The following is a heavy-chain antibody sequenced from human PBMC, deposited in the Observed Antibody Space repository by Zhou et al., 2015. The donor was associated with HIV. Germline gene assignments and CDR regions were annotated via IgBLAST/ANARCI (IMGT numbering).Heavy chain of an antibody. CDR3: ARDVPSYHLDSSGLQTMAVH. CDR2: ITPMFETE. V-gene: IGHV1-69*06. J-gene: IGHJ4*02. D-gene: IGHD3-22*01. Sequence: LVQSGTEVRKPGSSVKVSCKANGGTFSGSDISWVRQAPGRGLEWMGTITPMFETEIYAERFRARLTITVDKSTSAAYMELSGLTSEDAAVYYCARDVPSYHLDSSGLQTMAVHWGQGTLVIVTS. CDR1: GGTFSGSD.